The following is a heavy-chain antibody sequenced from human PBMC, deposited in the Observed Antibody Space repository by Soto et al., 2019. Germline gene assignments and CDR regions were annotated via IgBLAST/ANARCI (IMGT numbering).Heavy chain of an antibody. CDR3: AGLVYHGYSGYDNSGRYYEGYYFDY. Sequence: KTSETLSLTCNVPGGSISSYYCSWIRQPPWKGLEWIGYIYYSGSTNYNPSLKSRVTISVDTSKNQFSLKLSSVTAADTAVYYCAGLVYHGYSGYDNSGRYYEGYYFDYLGQCTLVTVSS. CDR2: IYYSGST. CDR1: GGSISSYY. V-gene: IGHV4-59*01. J-gene: IGHJ4*02. D-gene: IGHD5-12*01.